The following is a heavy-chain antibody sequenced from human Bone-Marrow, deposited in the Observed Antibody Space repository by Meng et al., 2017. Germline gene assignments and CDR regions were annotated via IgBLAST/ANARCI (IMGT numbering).Heavy chain of an antibody. CDR2: IYYSGST. CDR3: ARTYYDFWSGYYYFDY. Sequence: GQLEEPGLGLVKPSQTLSLTCTVSGGSISSGGYYWSWIRQHPGKGLEWIGYIYYSGSTYYNPSLKSLVTISVDTSKNQFSLKLSSVTAADTAVYYCARTYYDFWSGYYYFDYWGQGTLVTVSS. CDR1: GGSISSGGYY. V-gene: IGHV4-31*01. J-gene: IGHJ4*02. D-gene: IGHD3-3*01.